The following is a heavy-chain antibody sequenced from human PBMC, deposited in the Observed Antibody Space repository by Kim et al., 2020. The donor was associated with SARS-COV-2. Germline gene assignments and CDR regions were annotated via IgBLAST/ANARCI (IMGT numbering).Heavy chain of an antibody. V-gene: IGHV4-31*03. Sequence: SETLSLTCSVSGDSVTNSHYYWSWLRQSPGKGLEWIGEIYYTGTTYFNPSLKSRVTVSLDTSQNKFSLKMTSVTAADTAIYFCVRVRPSGHYFDYWGQGTPVSVSS. CDR2: IYYTGTT. D-gene: IGHD6-6*01. CDR3: VRVRPSGHYFDY. CDR1: GDSVTNSHYY. J-gene: IGHJ4*02.